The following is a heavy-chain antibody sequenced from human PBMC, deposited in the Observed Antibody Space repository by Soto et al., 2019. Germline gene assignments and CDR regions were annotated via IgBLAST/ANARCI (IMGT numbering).Heavy chain of an antibody. J-gene: IGHJ4*02. D-gene: IGHD1-26*01. CDR2: ISSNGGTT. Sequence: EVQLAESGGGMVQPGGSLRLSCVASVFTFSSYDMHWVRQAPGKGLEYVSSISSNGGTTYYGNSVKGRFTISRDNSKNTLYLQMGSLRAEDMAVYYCVRRVSGSYDYWGQGTLVTVSS. V-gene: IGHV3-64*01. CDR3: VRRVSGSYDY. CDR1: VFTFSSYD.